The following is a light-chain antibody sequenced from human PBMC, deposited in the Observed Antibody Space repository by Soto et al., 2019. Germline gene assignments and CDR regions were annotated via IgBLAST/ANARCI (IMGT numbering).Light chain of an antibody. CDR2: WAS. Sequence: DIVMTQSPVSLAVSLGERATINCKSSQSVLYSSNNKNYLVWYQQKPGQPPKLLIYWASTRESGVPDRFSGSGSGTDFTLTISSLQAGDVAVYYCQQYYCSTLTFGGGPKVEIK. V-gene: IGKV4-1*01. J-gene: IGKJ4*02. CDR3: QQYYCSTLT. CDR1: QSVLYSSNNKNY.